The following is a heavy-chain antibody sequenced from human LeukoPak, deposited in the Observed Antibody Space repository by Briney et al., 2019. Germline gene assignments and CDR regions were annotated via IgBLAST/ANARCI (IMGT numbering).Heavy chain of an antibody. CDR1: GGSISSGDYY. Sequence: SETLSLTCTVSGGSISSGDYYWSWIRQPPGKGLEWIGYIYYSGSTYYNPSLKSRLTISVDTSKNQFSLKLSSVTAADTAVYYCARKIGVPRNRNFDYWGQGTLVTVSS. D-gene: IGHD1-14*01. J-gene: IGHJ4*02. CDR2: IYYSGST. CDR3: ARKIGVPRNRNFDY. V-gene: IGHV4-30-4*08.